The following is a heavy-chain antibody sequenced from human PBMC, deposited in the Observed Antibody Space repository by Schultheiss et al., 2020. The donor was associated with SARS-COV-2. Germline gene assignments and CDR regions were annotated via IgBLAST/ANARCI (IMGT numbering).Heavy chain of an antibody. V-gene: IGHV3-21*01. Sequence: GGSLRLSCAASGFTFSDHYMNWVRQAPGKGLEWVSSISSSSSYIYYADSVKGRFTISRDNAKNSLYLQMNSLRAEDTAVYYCARPMVRGANWFDPWGQGTLVTVSS. CDR1: GFTFSDHY. CDR3: ARPMVRGANWFDP. J-gene: IGHJ5*02. D-gene: IGHD3-10*01. CDR2: ISSSSSYI.